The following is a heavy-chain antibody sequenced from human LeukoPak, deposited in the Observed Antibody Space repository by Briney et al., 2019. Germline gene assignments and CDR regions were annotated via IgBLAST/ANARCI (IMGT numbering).Heavy chain of an antibody. D-gene: IGHD6-6*01. CDR3: ARMLPYSSSTRDAFDI. CDR1: GYTFTSYG. V-gene: IGHV1-18*01. Sequence: ASVKVSCKASGYTFTSYGINWVRQAPGQGLEWMGWISAYNGDTNYAQKLQGRVTMTTDTSTSTAYMELRSLRSDDTAVYYCARMLPYSSSTRDAFDIWGQGTMVTVSS. CDR2: ISAYNGDT. J-gene: IGHJ3*02.